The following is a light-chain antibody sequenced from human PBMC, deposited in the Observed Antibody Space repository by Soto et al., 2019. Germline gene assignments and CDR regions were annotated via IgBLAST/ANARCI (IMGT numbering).Light chain of an antibody. V-gene: IGLV1-40*01. J-gene: IGLJ3*02. CDR3: QSYDTSRFGLM. CDR2: GDN. Sequence: QSVLTQPPSVSGAPGQRVTISCTGSSSNIGSNYDVHWYQQFPGTAPRLLIDGDNNRPSGVPDRFSGSKSGTSASLAITGLQAEDEAEYYCQSYDTSRFGLMFGGGTKVTVL. CDR1: SSNIGSNYD.